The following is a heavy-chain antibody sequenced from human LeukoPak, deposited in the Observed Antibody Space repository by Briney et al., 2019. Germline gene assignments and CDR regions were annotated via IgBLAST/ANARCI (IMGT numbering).Heavy chain of an antibody. J-gene: IGHJ4*02. Sequence: PGGSLRLSCAASGFTFSSYAMNWVRQAPGKGLEWVSVVSGSGDSTYYADSLKGRFAISRDNSKNTLYLQMNSLRAEDTAVYYCAKDSLYSSSWYSLDYWGQGTLVTVSS. V-gene: IGHV3-23*01. D-gene: IGHD6-13*01. CDR1: GFTFSSYA. CDR3: AKDSLYSSSWYSLDY. CDR2: VSGSGDST.